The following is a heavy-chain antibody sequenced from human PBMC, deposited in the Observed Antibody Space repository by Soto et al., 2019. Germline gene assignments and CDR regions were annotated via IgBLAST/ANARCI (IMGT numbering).Heavy chain of an antibody. CDR1: SGSISSSNW. J-gene: IGHJ4*02. V-gene: IGHV4-4*02. CDR3: ARGGLWSGDFDY. D-gene: IGHD3-10*01. CDR2: SYHSGST. Sequence: QVQLQESGPGLVKPSGTLSLTCAVSSGSISSSNWWSWVRQPPGKGLEWIGESYHSGSTNYNPSHKSRVTTSVDKSKHQVSLKLSSVTAGDTAVYYCARGGLWSGDFDYWGQGTLVTVSS.